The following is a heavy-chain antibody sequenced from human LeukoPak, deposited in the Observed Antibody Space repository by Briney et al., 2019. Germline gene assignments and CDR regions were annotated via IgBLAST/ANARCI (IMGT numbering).Heavy chain of an antibody. V-gene: IGHV3-23*01. Sequence: GGSLRLSCAASGFTFSTYVMNWVRQPPGKGLEWVSNISDSGGSTYYADPVKGRFTISRDNSKSTLYLQMNSLRAEDTAVYYCGRYYVMDVWGQGTSVTVSS. J-gene: IGHJ6*02. CDR1: GFTFSTYV. CDR2: ISDSGGST. CDR3: GRYYVMDV.